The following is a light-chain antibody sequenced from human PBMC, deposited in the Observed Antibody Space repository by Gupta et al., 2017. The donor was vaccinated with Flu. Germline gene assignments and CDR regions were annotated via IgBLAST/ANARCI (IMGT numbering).Light chain of an antibody. CDR3: AAWDDSLNGVV. CDR2: SNN. J-gene: IGLJ2*01. CDR1: SSNIGSNT. Sequence: QSLLTHPHSASGSPGQRVTISCSGSSSNIGSNTVNWYQQLPGTAPKLLIYSNNQRPSGVPDRFSGSKSGTSASLAISGLQSEDEADYYCAAWDDSLNGVVFGGGTKLTVL. V-gene: IGLV1-44*01.